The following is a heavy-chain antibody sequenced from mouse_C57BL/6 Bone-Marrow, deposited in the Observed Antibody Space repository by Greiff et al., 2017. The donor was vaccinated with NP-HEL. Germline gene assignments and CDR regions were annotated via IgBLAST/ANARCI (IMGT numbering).Heavy chain of an antibody. V-gene: IGHV1-9*01. CDR2: ILPGSGST. CDR1: GYTFTGYW. Sequence: QVQLKQSGAELMKPGASVKLSCKATGYTFTGYWIEWVKQRPGHGLEWIGEILPGSGSTNYNENFKGKATFTADTPSNTAYMQLSSLTTEDSAIYYCARDYYGSSPWFAYWGQGTLVTVSA. D-gene: IGHD1-1*01. CDR3: ARDYYGSSPWFAY. J-gene: IGHJ3*01.